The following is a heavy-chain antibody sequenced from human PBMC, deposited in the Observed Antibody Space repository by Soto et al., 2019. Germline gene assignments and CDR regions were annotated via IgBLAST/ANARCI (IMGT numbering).Heavy chain of an antibody. V-gene: IGHV4-31*03. J-gene: IGHJ6*03. CDR2: IYYSGST. CDR1: GGSISSGGYY. CDR3: ARVVYDSWYYYYYYMDV. D-gene: IGHD3-3*01. Sequence: SETLSLTCTVSGGSISSGGYYWSWIRQHPGKGLEWIGYIYYSGSTYYNPSLKSRVTISVDTSKNQFSLKLSSVTAADTAVYYCARVVYDSWYYYYYYMDVWGKGTTVTVSS.